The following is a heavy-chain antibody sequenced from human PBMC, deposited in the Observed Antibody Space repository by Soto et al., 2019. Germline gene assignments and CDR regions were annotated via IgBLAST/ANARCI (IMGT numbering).Heavy chain of an antibody. CDR1: GFTFSSYA. J-gene: IGHJ3*02. V-gene: IGHV3-23*01. CDR2: ISGSGGST. Sequence: GGSLRLSCAASGFTFSSYAMSWVRQAPGKGLEWVSAISGSGGSTYYADSVKGRFTISRDNSKNTLYLQMNSLRAEDTAVYYCAKDRGTHYDILPGYYPDAFDIWGQGTMVTVSS. D-gene: IGHD3-9*01. CDR3: AKDRGTHYDILPGYYPDAFDI.